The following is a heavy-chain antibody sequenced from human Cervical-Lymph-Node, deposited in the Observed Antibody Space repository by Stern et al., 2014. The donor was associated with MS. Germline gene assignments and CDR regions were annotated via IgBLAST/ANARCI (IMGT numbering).Heavy chain of an antibody. CDR1: GGSFSSGGSY. CDR3: ARDTEIYYDSSGYFHYFDY. J-gene: IGHJ4*02. V-gene: IGHV4-31*03. Sequence: QVQLQESGPGLVKPSQTLSLTCTVSGGSFSSGGSYWSWIRQPPGKGLEWIGNIYYSGRTHYNPSLKSRLTISVDMSMNQFSLKLTSVTAADTAVYYCARDTEIYYDSSGYFHYFDYWGQGTLVTVSS. D-gene: IGHD3-22*01. CDR2: IYYSGRT.